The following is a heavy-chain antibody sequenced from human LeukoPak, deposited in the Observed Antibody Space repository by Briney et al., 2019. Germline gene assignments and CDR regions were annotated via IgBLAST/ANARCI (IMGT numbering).Heavy chain of an antibody. CDR3: AREGRRFRELKFGYDF. J-gene: IGHJ4*02. CDR2: IDYDSSHI. Sequence: GGSLRLSCAASGFTFSNSAMNWVRQVPGKGLEWVSSIDYDSSHIYYAASVRGRFTISRDNARNSLFLQMNSLRTEDTAVYYCAREGRRFRELKFGYDFWGQGALVIVPS. CDR1: GFTFSNSA. V-gene: IGHV3-21*01. D-gene: IGHD3-10*01.